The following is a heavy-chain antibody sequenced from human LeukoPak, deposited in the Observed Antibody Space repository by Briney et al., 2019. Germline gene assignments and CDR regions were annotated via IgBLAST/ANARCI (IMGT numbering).Heavy chain of an antibody. D-gene: IGHD3-10*01. J-gene: IGHJ4*02. CDR2: ISGSGGST. CDR1: GFTFSSYA. Sequence: GGSLRLSCAASGFTFSSYAMSWVRQAPGKGLEWVSAISGSGGSTYYADSVKGRFTISRDNSKNTLYLQMNGLRAEDTAVYYCAKDPNYYGSGSYPNWGQGTLVTVSS. V-gene: IGHV3-23*01. CDR3: AKDPNYYGSGSYPN.